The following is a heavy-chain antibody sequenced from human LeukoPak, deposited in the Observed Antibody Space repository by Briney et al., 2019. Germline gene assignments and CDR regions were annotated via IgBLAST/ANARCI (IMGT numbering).Heavy chain of an antibody. CDR3: ARKGLGTVAATVWFDP. D-gene: IGHD2-15*01. CDR1: GGSISSSNW. CDR2: IYHSGST. J-gene: IGHJ5*02. Sequence: SETLSLTCAVSGGSISSSNWWSWVRQPPGKGLEWIGEIYHSGSTNYNPSLKSRVTISVDKSKNQFSLKLSSVTAADTAVYYCARKGLGTVAATVWFDPWGQGTLVTVSS. V-gene: IGHV4-4*02.